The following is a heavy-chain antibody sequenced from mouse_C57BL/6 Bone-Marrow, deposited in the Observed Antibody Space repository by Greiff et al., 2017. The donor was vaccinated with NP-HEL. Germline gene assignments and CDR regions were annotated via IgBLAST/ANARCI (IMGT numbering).Heavy chain of an antibody. V-gene: IGHV5-4*01. CDR1: GFTFSSYA. Sequence: EVQRVESGGGLVKPGGSLKLSCAASGFTFSSYAMSWVRQTPEKRLEWVATISDGGSYTYYPDNVKGRFTISRDNAKNNLYLQMSHLKSEDTAMYYCARENDWDGAWFAYWGQGTLVTVSA. J-gene: IGHJ3*01. CDR2: ISDGGSYT. D-gene: IGHD4-1*01. CDR3: ARENDWDGAWFAY.